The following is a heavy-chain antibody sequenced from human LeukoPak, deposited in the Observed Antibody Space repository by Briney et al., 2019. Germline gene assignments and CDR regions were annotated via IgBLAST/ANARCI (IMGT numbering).Heavy chain of an antibody. CDR3: ARGEEKATITALDS. Sequence: GRSLILSCAASGLTFTNYDMHWVRHAPGKWLEWVSAISSSSSYIYYADSMKGRITISRDNAENSLFLQRNSLRAEDTAVYFCARGEEKATITALDSWGQGTLVTVSS. CDR1: GLTFTNYD. D-gene: IGHD5-24*01. CDR2: ISSSSSYI. J-gene: IGHJ4*02. V-gene: IGHV3-21*01.